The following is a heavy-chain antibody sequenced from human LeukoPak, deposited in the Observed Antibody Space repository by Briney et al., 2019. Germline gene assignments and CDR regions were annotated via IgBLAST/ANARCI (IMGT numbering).Heavy chain of an antibody. CDR3: GRGNYCGNTRCHGYYYMGV. CDR2: IYSGGST. D-gene: IGHD2-2*01. CDR1: SGSVSSGTYY. Sequence: NPSETLSLTCTVSSGSVSSGTYYWTWIRQPAGKGLEWIGHIYSGGSTNYNPSLKSRVTISTDTSKTQFSLMLSSVTAADTAVYYCGRGNYCGNTRCHGYYYMGVWGKGATVTVSS. J-gene: IGHJ6*03. V-gene: IGHV4-61*09.